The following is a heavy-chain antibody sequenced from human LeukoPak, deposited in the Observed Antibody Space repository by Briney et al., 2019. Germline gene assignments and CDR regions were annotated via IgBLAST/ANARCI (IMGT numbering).Heavy chain of an antibody. D-gene: IGHD2-15*01. J-gene: IGHJ5*02. V-gene: IGHV3-30*18. CDR2: ISYDGSNK. Sequence: GGSLRLSCAASGFTFSSYGMHWVRQAPGKGLEWVAVISYDGSNKYYADSVKGRFTISRDNSKNTLYLQMNSLRAEDTAVYYCAKDSGGYCSGGSCYSGWFDPWAREPWSPSPQ. CDR3: AKDSGGYCSGGSCYSGWFDP. CDR1: GFTFSSYG.